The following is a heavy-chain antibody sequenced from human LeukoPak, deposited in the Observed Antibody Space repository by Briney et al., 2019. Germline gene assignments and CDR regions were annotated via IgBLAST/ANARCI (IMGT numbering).Heavy chain of an antibody. Sequence: GESLKISCKGSGYRFTSYWIGWVRQMPGKGLEWMGIIYPGDSDTRYSPSFQGQVTISADKSISTAYLQWSSLKASDTAMYYCARRGYSYGPTVGTVYYFDYWGQGTLVTVSS. V-gene: IGHV5-51*01. J-gene: IGHJ4*02. CDR1: GYRFTSYW. D-gene: IGHD5-18*01. CDR3: ARRGYSYGPTVGTVYYFDY. CDR2: IYPGDSDT.